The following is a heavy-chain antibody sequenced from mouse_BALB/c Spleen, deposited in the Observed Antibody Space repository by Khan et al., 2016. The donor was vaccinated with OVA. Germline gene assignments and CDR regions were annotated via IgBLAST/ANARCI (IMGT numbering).Heavy chain of an antibody. CDR2: MIYTGYT. CDR3: ARSTYRYACAY. J-gene: IGHJ3*01. CDR1: GDSITSGY. D-gene: IGHD2-14*01. Sequence: EVQLQESGPSLVKPSQTLSLTCSVTGDSITSGYWSWIRKFPGNKLEYMGYMIYTGYTAYNPSLKSRLATTRHTSKNQYYLQLNSVTTEDTATYYCARSTYRYACAYWGQGTLVTVSA. V-gene: IGHV3-8*02.